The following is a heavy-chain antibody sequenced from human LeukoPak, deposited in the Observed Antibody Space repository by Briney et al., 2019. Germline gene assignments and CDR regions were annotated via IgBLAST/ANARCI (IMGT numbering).Heavy chain of an antibody. CDR1: GFTFSSHI. J-gene: IGHJ4*02. V-gene: IGHV3-23*01. CDR2: STTGDGNT. D-gene: IGHD7-27*01. CDR3: AKAGGLWVSAHWGYS. Sequence: GGSLSLSCTAAGFTFSSHIMTWVRPAPGKGMKWVSSSTTGDGNTYYADSLKGRFTVSRDDFKNRLYLPMSSLRVEDTAVYYWAKAGGLWVSAHWGYSWGRGALFTVSS.